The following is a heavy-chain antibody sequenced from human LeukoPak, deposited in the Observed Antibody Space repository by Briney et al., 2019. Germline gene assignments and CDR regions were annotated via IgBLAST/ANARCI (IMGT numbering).Heavy chain of an antibody. J-gene: IGHJ4*02. Sequence: GGSLRLSCAASGFTFSSYWMYWVRXAPGKXLVWVSRINSDGSDTSYADSVQGRFTISRDNAKNTLYLQMNSLRAEDTAVYYCASCVAVPGLPDYWGQGTLVTVSS. CDR2: INSDGSDT. V-gene: IGHV3-74*01. CDR3: ASCVAVPGLPDY. CDR1: GFTFSSYW. D-gene: IGHD6-19*01.